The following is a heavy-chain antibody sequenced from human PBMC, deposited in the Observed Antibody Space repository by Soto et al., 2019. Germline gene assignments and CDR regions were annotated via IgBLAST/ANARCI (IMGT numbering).Heavy chain of an antibody. J-gene: IGHJ3*02. D-gene: IGHD2-15*01. Sequence: SETLSLTCTVSGGSISSYYWSWIRQPPGKGLEWIGYIYYSGSTDYNPSLKSRVTISVDTSKNQFSLKLSSVTAADTAVYYCARSPGKCSGGSCYLGAFDIWGQGTMVTVSS. V-gene: IGHV4-59*08. CDR3: ARSPGKCSGGSCYLGAFDI. CDR1: GGSISSYY. CDR2: IYYSGST.